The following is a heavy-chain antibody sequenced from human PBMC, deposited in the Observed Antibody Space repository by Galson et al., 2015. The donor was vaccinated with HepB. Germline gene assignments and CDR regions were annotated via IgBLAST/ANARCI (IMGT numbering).Heavy chain of an antibody. V-gene: IGHV4-28*01. D-gene: IGHD1-1*01. J-gene: IGHJ4*02. Sequence: ETLSLTCVVSGYSISSSNWWGWVRQPPGKGLEWIGYIYYHGSTYYNPSLKSRVTMSVDTSKNQFSLKLSSVTGVDTAVYYCARTLNTAGTTFDYWGQGTLVTVSS. CDR3: ARTLNTAGTTFDY. CDR1: GYSISSSNW. CDR2: IYYHGST.